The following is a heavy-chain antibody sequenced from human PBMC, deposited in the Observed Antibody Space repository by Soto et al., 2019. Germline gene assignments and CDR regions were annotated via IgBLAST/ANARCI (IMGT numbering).Heavy chain of an antibody. CDR2: ISGSGGST. J-gene: IGHJ4*02. V-gene: IGHV3-23*01. CDR1: GFTFSSYA. CDR3: AKYINDYGDYFPFDY. D-gene: IGHD4-17*01. Sequence: EVQLLESGGGLVQPGGSLRLSCAASGFTFSSYAMSWVRQAPGKGLEWVSAISGSGGSTYYADSVKGRFTIPRDNSKNTLYLQMNSLRAEDTAVYYCAKYINDYGDYFPFDYWGQGTLVTVSS.